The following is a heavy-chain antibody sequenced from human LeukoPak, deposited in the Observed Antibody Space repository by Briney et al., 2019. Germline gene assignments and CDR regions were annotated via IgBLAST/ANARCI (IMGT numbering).Heavy chain of an antibody. CDR3: AREVQGYYFDY. D-gene: IGHD4/OR15-4a*01. V-gene: IGHV3-30*04. J-gene: IGHJ4*02. Sequence: QPGGSLRLSCAASGFTFSSYAMHWVRQAPGKGLEWVAVISYDGSNKYYADSVKGRFTISRDNPKNTLYLQMNSLRAEDTAVYYCAREVQGYYFDYWGQGTLVTVSS. CDR1: GFTFSSYA. CDR2: ISYDGSNK.